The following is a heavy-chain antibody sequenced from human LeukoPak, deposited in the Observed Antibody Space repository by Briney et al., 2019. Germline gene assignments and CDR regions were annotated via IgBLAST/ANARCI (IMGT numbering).Heavy chain of an antibody. CDR2: IYYSGST. CDR3: ARGKRVSPDPPSL. CDR1: GGSISSYY. Sequence: NPSETLSLTCTVSGGSISSYYWSWIRQPPGKGLEWIGYIYYSGSTNYNPSLKSRVTISVDTSKNQFSLKLSSVTAADTAVYYCARGKRVSPDPPSLWGQGTLVTVSS. D-gene: IGHD5/OR15-5a*01. J-gene: IGHJ4*02. V-gene: IGHV4-59*01.